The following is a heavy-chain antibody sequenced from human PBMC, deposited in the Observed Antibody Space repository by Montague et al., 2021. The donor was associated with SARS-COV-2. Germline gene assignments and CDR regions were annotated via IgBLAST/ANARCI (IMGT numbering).Heavy chain of an antibody. CDR2: VSSIGGST. V-gene: IGHV3-23*01. J-gene: IGHJ4*02. D-gene: IGHD6-19*01. Sequence: SLRLSCAASGFTFSTYAMSWVRQAPGKGLEWVSPVSSIGGSTFYADSVKGRFTVSRDNSKNTLYLQMNSLRAEDTAVYYCAKDLEQWLVGRYYFDYWGQGTLVTVSS. CDR1: GFTFSTYA. CDR3: AKDLEQWLVGRYYFDY.